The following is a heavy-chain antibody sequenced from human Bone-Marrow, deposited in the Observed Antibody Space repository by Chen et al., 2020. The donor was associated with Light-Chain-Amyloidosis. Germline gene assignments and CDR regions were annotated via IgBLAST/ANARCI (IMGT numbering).Heavy chain of an antibody. CDR3: VRQRGGIGWLPEY. CDR1: SGSISSDNYY. CDR2: IYYRGDT. V-gene: IGHV4-39*01. J-gene: IGHJ4*02. Sequence: QLQLQESGPGLVKTSETLSLTCTVSSGSISSDNYYWGWIRQPPGQGLEWIGSIYYRGDTYYRPSLNSRVTISVDTSKNQFSLKLSSVTAADTAVYYCVRQRGGIGWLPEYWGQGTLVTVSS. D-gene: IGHD6-19*01.